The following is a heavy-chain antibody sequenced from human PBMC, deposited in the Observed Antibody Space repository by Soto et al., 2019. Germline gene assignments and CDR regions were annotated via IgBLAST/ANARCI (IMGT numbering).Heavy chain of an antibody. D-gene: IGHD5-18*01. Sequence: SETLSLTCAVYGGSFSGYYWSWIRQPPGKGLEWIGEINHSVSTNYNPSLKSRVTISVYTSKNQFSLKLSSVTAADTAVYYCARGEVDTAIWSFGDSSSTDYYYGREVWGHGNTVIVS. CDR3: ARGEVDTAIWSFGDSSSTDYYYGREV. J-gene: IGHJ6*02. CDR2: INHSVST. CDR1: GGSFSGYY. V-gene: IGHV4-34*01.